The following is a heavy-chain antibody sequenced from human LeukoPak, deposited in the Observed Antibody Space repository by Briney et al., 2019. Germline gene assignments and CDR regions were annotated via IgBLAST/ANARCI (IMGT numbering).Heavy chain of an antibody. Sequence: PSETLSLTCTVSGGSIISTTYYWGWIRQPPGKGLEWIGSIYYSGSTYYNPSLKSRVTISVDTSKNQFSLKLSSVTAADTAVYYCARDQIGTTPYFDYWGQGTLVTVSS. J-gene: IGHJ4*02. CDR3: ARDQIGTTPYFDY. CDR2: IYYSGST. V-gene: IGHV4-39*07. CDR1: GGSIISTTYY. D-gene: IGHD1-1*01.